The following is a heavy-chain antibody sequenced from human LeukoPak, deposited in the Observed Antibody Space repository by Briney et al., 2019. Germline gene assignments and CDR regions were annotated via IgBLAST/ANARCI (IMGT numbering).Heavy chain of an antibody. CDR1: GYTFTGYY. J-gene: IGHJ4*02. V-gene: IGHV1-2*02. CDR2: IIPVRGVT. Sequence: GSLKVSCKASGYTFTGYYMHWVRPAPGQGREWMGWIIPVRGVTNNEQKFQGRVTMTRDTSISTAYIERTSLRSDDTAVYYSARDGYFGFTYSGHSDYWGQGAL. D-gene: IGHD4-11*01. CDR3: ARDGYFGFTYSGHSDY.